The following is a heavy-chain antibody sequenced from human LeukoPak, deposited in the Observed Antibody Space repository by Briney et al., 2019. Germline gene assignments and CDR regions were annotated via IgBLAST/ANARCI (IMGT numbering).Heavy chain of an antibody. CDR2: INHSGST. CDR1: GGSFSGYY. CDR3: ARLFDSSGYPGDYYYYMDV. Sequence: SETLSLTCAVYGGSFSGYYWSWIRQPPGKGLEWIGEINHSGSTNYNPSLKSRVTISVDTSKNQFSLKLSSVTAADTAVYYCARLFDSSGYPGDYYYYMDVWGKGTTVTVSS. D-gene: IGHD3-22*01. V-gene: IGHV4-34*01. J-gene: IGHJ6*03.